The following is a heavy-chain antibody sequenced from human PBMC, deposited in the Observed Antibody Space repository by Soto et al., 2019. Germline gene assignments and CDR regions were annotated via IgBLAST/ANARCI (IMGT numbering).Heavy chain of an antibody. CDR1: GYTLTELS. J-gene: IGHJ6*02. V-gene: IGHV1-24*01. CDR2: FDPEDGET. CDR3: VWFGELLGVYYYGMDV. D-gene: IGHD3-10*01. Sequence: ALVKVSCKVSGYTLTELSMHWVRQAPGKGLEWMGGFDPEDGETIYAQKFQGRVTMTEDTSTDTAYMELSSLRSEDTAVYYCVWFGELLGVYYYGMDVWGQGTTVTVSS.